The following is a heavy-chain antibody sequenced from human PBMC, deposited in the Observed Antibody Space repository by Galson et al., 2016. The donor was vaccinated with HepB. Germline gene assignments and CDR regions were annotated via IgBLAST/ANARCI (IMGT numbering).Heavy chain of an antibody. CDR3: ASDGAEGGPYYYYVRDV. Sequence: SLRLSCAASGFTLSSYSMNWVRQAPGKGLEWVSSISTSSSYIYYADSVVGRFTISRDNAKNTLSLQMNSLRAEDTAVYYCASDGAEGGPYYYYVRDVWGKGTTVTVSS. D-gene: IGHD4/OR15-4a*01. CDR1: GFTLSSYS. J-gene: IGHJ6*04. V-gene: IGHV3-21*01. CDR2: ISTSSSYI.